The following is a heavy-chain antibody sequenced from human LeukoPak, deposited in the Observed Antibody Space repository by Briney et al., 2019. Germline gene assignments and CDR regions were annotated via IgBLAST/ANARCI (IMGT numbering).Heavy chain of an antibody. V-gene: IGHV3-66*01. CDR1: GFTVSSNS. CDR2: IYSGGRI. CDR3: ARDCDPRVDAFYI. Sequence: GGSLRLSCAASGFTVSSNSMGWVRQAPGKGLEWVPVIYSGGRIYSADSGKGRFTISRVNSKNTQYLQMNSMRAQARAVIYVARDCDPRVDAFYIWGQGTMVTVSS. J-gene: IGHJ3*02.